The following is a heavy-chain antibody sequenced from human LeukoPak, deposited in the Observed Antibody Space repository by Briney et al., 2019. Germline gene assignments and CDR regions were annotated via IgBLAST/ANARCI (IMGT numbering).Heavy chain of an antibody. D-gene: IGHD2-2*01. CDR3: ARIVVVPAAIFGGTYYFDY. Sequence: SETLSLTCTVSGGSISSSSYYWGWIRQPPGKGLEWIGSIYYSGSTYYNPSLKSRVTIPVDTSKNQFSLKLSSVTAADTAVYYCARIVVVPAAIFGGTYYFDYWGQGTLVTVSS. V-gene: IGHV4-39*01. CDR1: GGSISSSSYY. J-gene: IGHJ4*02. CDR2: IYYSGST.